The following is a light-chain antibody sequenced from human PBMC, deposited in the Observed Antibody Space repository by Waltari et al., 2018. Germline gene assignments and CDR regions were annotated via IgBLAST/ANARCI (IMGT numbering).Light chain of an antibody. CDR2: GAS. V-gene: IGKV3-15*01. J-gene: IGKJ4*01. Sequence: EVVMTQSPATLSVSPVERATLSCRASQSVSSFVAWYQQKPGQAPRLLIYGASTRATGIPARFSGSGSGTEFTLTISSLQSEDFAVYYCQQYNDWPPLTFGGGTKVEIK. CDR3: QQYNDWPPLT. CDR1: QSVSSF.